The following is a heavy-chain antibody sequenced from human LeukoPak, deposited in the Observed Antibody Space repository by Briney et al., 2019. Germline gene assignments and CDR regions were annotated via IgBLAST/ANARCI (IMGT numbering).Heavy chain of an antibody. V-gene: IGHV4-4*07. CDR1: GGSISSYY. CDR3: ARNVENYYYYYMDV. D-gene: IGHD3-3*01. J-gene: IGHJ6*03. CDR2: IYTSGSA. Sequence: PSETLSLTCTVSGGSISSYYWSWIRQPAGKGLEWMGRIYTSGSANYNPSLKSRVTISVDTSKNQFSLKLSSVTAADTAVYYCARNVENYYYYYMDVWGKGTTVTVSS.